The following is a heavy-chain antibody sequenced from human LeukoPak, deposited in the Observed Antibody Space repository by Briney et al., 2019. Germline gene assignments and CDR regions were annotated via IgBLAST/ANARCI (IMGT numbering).Heavy chain of an antibody. CDR2: MNPNSGNT. D-gene: IGHD3-22*01. Sequence: GASVKVSCKASGYTFTSYDINWVRQATGQGLEWMGWMNPNSGNTGYAQKFQGRVTITRNTSISTAYMELSSLGSEDTAVYYCARESNYYDSSGYLGSTHFDYWGQGTLVTVSS. J-gene: IGHJ4*02. CDR1: GYTFTSYD. V-gene: IGHV1-8*03. CDR3: ARESNYYDSSGYLGSTHFDY.